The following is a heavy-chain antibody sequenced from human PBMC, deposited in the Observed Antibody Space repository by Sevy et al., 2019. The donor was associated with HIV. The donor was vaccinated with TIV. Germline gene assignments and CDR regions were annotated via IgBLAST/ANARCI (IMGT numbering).Heavy chain of an antibody. J-gene: IGHJ4*02. Sequence: SETLSLTCTVSGGSLSSGGNYWSWIRQHPGKGLEWIGHIYYSGSTYYNPSLKSRTTISVDTSKNQFSLKLSSLTAAETAVYFCARQWNFYDSSGYYSLNYFDYWGQGTLVTVSS. CDR3: ARQWNFYDSSGYYSLNYFDY. CDR2: IYYSGST. CDR1: GGSLSSGGNY. D-gene: IGHD3-22*01. V-gene: IGHV4-31*03.